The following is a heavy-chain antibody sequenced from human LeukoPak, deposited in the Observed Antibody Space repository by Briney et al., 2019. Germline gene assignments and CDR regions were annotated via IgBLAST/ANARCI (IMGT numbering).Heavy chain of an antibody. CDR2: FDPEDGET. CDR3: ATGPIAAAGRAWFDP. CDR1: GYTLTELS. Sequence: ASVKVSCKVSGYTLTELSMHWVRQAPGKGLEWMGGFDPEDGETIYAQKFQGRVTMTEDTSTDTAYMELSSLRSEDTAVYYCATGPIAAAGRAWFDPWGQGTLVAVSS. J-gene: IGHJ5*02. D-gene: IGHD6-13*01. V-gene: IGHV1-24*01.